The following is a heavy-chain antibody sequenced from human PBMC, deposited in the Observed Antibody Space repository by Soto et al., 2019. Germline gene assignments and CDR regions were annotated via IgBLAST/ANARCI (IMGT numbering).Heavy chain of an antibody. J-gene: IGHJ4*02. CDR2: ISYDGSNK. D-gene: IGHD5-12*01. CDR3: ARDIIRDGYNYFDY. Sequence: QVQLVESGGGVVQPGRSLRLSCAASGFTFSSYAMHWVRQAPGKGLEWVAVISYDGSNKYYADSVKGRFTISRDNSKNTLDLQMNSLRAEDTAVYYCARDIIRDGYNYFDYWGQGTLVTVSS. CDR1: GFTFSSYA. V-gene: IGHV3-30-3*01.